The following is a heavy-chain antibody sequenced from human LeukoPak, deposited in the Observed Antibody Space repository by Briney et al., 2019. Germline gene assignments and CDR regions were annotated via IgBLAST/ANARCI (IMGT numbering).Heavy chain of an antibody. Sequence: PSETLSLTCTVSGGSISSYYWSWIRQPPGKGLEWIGYIYYSGSTNYNPSLKSRVTISVDTSKNQFSLKLSSVTAADTPVYYCARHLNYYDSSGYYPTFDPWGQGTLVTVSS. CDR1: GGSISSYY. J-gene: IGHJ5*02. D-gene: IGHD3-22*01. CDR2: IYYSGST. CDR3: ARHLNYYDSSGYYPTFDP. V-gene: IGHV4-59*08.